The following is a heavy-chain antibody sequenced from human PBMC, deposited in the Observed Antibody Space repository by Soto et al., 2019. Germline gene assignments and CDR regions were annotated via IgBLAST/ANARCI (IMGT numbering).Heavy chain of an antibody. D-gene: IGHD4-17*01. CDR2: IFSDNER. CDR3: ARMNVDSSQFYYAMDV. CDR1: GFSLTTGKMG. Sequence: QVTLKESGPALVKPTETLTLTCTVSGFSLTTGKMGVSWIRQPPGKALEWLAHIFSDNERSYSTSLQDRLTISTDTSGSQVVLSRTNVDPVDTATYYCARMNVDSSQFYYAMDVWRQGTTVTVSS. J-gene: IGHJ6*02. V-gene: IGHV2-26*01.